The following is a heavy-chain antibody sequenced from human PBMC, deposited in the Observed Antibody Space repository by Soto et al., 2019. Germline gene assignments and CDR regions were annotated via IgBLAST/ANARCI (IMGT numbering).Heavy chain of an antibody. D-gene: IGHD2-2*01. J-gene: IGHJ5*02. V-gene: IGHV1-69*12. CDR2: IIPIFGTA. Sequence: QVQLVRSGAEVKKPGSSVKVSCKASGGTFSSYAISWVRQAPGQGLEWMGGIIPIFGTANYAQKFQGRVTITADEATSTAYVELSSLRSEDTAVYYCARTSRVPADMMSGAWFDPWGQGTLVTVSS. CDR3: ARTSRVPADMMSGAWFDP. CDR1: GGTFSSYA.